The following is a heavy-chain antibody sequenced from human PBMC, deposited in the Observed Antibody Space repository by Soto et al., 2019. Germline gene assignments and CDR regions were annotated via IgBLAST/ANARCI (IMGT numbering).Heavy chain of an antibody. J-gene: IGHJ6*03. D-gene: IGHD4-17*01. V-gene: IGHV3-30*18. CDR3: AKDKRLDYYYYMDV. Sequence: QVQLVESGGGVVQPGRSLRLSCAASGFTFSSYGMHWVRQAPGKGLEWVAVISYDGSNKYYADSVKGRFTISRDNSKNTLYLQMNSLRAEDTAVYYCAKDKRLDYYYYMDVWGKGTTVTVSS. CDR2: ISYDGSNK. CDR1: GFTFSSYG.